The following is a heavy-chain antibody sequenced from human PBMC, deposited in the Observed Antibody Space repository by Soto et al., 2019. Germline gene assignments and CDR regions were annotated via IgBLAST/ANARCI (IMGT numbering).Heavy chain of an antibody. CDR1: GFIFDNFG. CDR3: AKNQGVELVQLATVDWFDP. V-gene: IGHV3-23*01. Sequence: VGSLRLSCAASGFIFDNFGMSWVRQAPGKGLEWISSISGSGFKKYYADSVKGRFTISRDNSKSTVYLELNNLSAEDTAVYHCAKNQGVELVQLATVDWFDPWGQGSVVTVSS. CDR2: ISGSGFKK. D-gene: IGHD4-17*01. J-gene: IGHJ5*02.